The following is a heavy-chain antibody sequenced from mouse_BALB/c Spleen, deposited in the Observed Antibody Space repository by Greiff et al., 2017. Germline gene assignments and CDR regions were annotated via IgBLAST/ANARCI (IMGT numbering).Heavy chain of an antibody. Sequence: VKLMESGAELMKPGASVKISCKATGYTFSSYWIEWVKQRPGHGLEWIGEILPGSGSTNYNEKFKGKATFTADTSSNTAYMQLSSLTSEDSAVYYGARVGYAMDYWGQGTSVTVSS. J-gene: IGHJ4*01. CDR3: ARVGYAMDY. V-gene: IGHV1-9*01. CDR2: ILPGSGST. CDR1: GYTFSSYW. D-gene: IGHD3-3*01.